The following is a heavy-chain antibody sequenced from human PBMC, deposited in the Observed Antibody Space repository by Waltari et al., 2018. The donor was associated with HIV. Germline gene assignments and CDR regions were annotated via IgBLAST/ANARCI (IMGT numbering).Heavy chain of an antibody. CDR1: GGSISSGSYY. CDR3: ARSGRIAVAAYYFDY. J-gene: IGHJ4*02. CDR2: IYTSGST. D-gene: IGHD6-19*01. V-gene: IGHV4-61*02. Sequence: QVQLQESGPGLVKPSQTLSLTCTVPGGSISSGSYYWSWIRQPAGKGLEWIGRIYTSGSTNYSPALESRVTVSVDTSKNQFSLKLSSVTAADTAVYYCARSGRIAVAAYYFDYWGQGTLVTVSS.